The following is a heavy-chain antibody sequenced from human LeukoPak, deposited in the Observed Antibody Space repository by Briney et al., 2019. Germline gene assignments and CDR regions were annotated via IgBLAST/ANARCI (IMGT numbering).Heavy chain of an antibody. D-gene: IGHD1-26*01. J-gene: IGHJ3*02. Sequence: PGGSLRLSCAASGFTFSSNYMSWVRQAPGKGLEWVSVIYSGGSTYYSDSVKGRFTISRDNSKNTLYLQMNSLRAEDTAVYYCARSKVVGAGDAFDIWGQGTMVTVSS. V-gene: IGHV3-66*02. CDR1: GFTFSSNY. CDR2: IYSGGST. CDR3: ARSKVVGAGDAFDI.